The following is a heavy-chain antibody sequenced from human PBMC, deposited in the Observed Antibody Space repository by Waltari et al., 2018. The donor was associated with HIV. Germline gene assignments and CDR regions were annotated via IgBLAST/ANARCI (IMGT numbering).Heavy chain of an antibody. V-gene: IGHV3-33*01. CDR1: GFTLSRYG. CDR2: RWYDGSKK. J-gene: IGHJ4*02. D-gene: IGHD6-13*01. CDR3: ARKYSSSWGAPFDY. Sequence: VQLVESGGGVVQPGRSLRLSCATSGFTLSRYGMHWVRQAPGKGLEWVTVRWYDGSKKYYADSVKGRFTISRDNSKNTLYLQMNSLRIEDTAVYYCARKYSSSWGAPFDYWGQGTLVTVSS.